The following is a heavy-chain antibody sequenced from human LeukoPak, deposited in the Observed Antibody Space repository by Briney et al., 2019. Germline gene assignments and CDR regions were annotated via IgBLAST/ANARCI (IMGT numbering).Heavy chain of an antibody. D-gene: IGHD3-10*01. CDR1: GFTFRDFW. CDR3: ARDRGGKDL. CDR2: IQQNGIEK. Sequence: GGSLRLSCAASGFTFRDFWMSLVRQAPGKGLEWVANIQQNGIEKYSVEGRFTISRDNVNSLLYLRINSLRADDTAMYYCARDRGGKDLWGQGTRVTVSS. V-gene: IGHV3-7*03. J-gene: IGHJ5*02.